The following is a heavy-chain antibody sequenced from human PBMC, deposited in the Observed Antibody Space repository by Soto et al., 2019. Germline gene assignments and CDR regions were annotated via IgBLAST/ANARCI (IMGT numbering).Heavy chain of an antibody. D-gene: IGHD2-2*01. V-gene: IGHV4-31*03. Sequence: SETLSLTCTVSGGSISSGGYYWSWIRQHPGKGLEWIGYIYYSGSTYYNPSLKSRVTISVDTSKNQFSLKLSSVTAADTAVYYCARGVVPAATRGYYYYGMDVWGQGTTVTSP. CDR3: ARGVVPAATRGYYYYGMDV. CDR2: IYYSGST. CDR1: GGSISSGGYY. J-gene: IGHJ6*02.